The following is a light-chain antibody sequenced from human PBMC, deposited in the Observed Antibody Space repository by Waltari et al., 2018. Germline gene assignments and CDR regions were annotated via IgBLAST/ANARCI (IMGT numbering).Light chain of an antibody. V-gene: IGLV1-47*01. CDR3: ATWDDSLSGRV. Sequence: QSVLTQPPSASATPGQRVTISCSGSNSNIGNNYVYWFQQPPGTAPKPLTYQNNQRPSGVPRRCSGSKSGTSASLAIRGLRSEDEADYYCATWDDSLSGRVFGGGTKLTVL. CDR1: NSNIGNNY. CDR2: QNN. J-gene: IGLJ3*02.